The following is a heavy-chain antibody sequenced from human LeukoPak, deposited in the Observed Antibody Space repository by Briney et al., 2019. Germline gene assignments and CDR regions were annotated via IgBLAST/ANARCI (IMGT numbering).Heavy chain of an antibody. CDR2: LHYTGSA. CDR1: SGFIGNYY. D-gene: IGHD2-2*01. J-gene: IGHJ4*02. CDR3: ARFDCFGASCHFDH. V-gene: IGHV4-59*08. Sequence: SETLSLTCTVSSGFIGNYYWSWVRQPPGKGLECIAYLHYTGSAGYNPSLKSRVTISVDTSKNQFSLKLRSVTAADTAVYYGARFDCFGASCHFDHWGQGTLVPVSS.